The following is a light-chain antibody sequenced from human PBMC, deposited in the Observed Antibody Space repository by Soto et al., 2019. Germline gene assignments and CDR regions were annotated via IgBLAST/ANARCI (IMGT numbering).Light chain of an antibody. V-gene: IGKV1-6*01. J-gene: IGKJ1*01. CDR2: AAS. CDR1: QGIGNR. CDR3: LQDHTYPWT. Sequence: AIQMTQSPSSLSASLGDRVTITCRASQGIGNRLGWYQQKAGTAPKLLIYAASTLQSGVPSRFSGGGSGTDFTLTISCLQAEDFATYYWLQDHTYPWTFGRGTRVEIK.